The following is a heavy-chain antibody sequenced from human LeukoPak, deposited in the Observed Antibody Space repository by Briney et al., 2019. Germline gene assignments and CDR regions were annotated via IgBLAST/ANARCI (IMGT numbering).Heavy chain of an antibody. D-gene: IGHD5-12*01. CDR3: ARASGYSGYDYYFDY. J-gene: IGHJ4*02. Sequence: GGSLRLSCAASGFTVSSNYMSWVRQAPGKGLEWVSVIYSGGSTYYADSVKGRFTISRDNSKNTLYLQMNSLRAEDTAVYYCARASGYSGYDYYFDYWGQGTLVTVSS. CDR1: GFTVSSNY. V-gene: IGHV3-53*01. CDR2: IYSGGST.